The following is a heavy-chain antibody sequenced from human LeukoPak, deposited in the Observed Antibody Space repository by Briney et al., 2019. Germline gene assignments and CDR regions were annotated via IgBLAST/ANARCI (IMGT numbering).Heavy chain of an antibody. Sequence: ASVKVSCKASGYTFTSNYIHWVRQAPGQGLEWMGWISAYNGNTNYAQKLQGRVTMTTDTSTSTAYMELRSLRSDDTAVYYCARDGYCSSTSCYVRLYYYYGMDVWGQGTTVTVSS. V-gene: IGHV1-18*04. J-gene: IGHJ6*02. CDR3: ARDGYCSSTSCYVRLYYYYGMDV. CDR2: ISAYNGNT. D-gene: IGHD2-2*03. CDR1: GYTFTSNY.